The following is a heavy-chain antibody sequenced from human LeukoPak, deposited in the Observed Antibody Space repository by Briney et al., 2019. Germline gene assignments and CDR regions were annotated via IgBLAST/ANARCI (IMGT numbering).Heavy chain of an antibody. Sequence: GGSLRLSCAASGFTFSNYGMHWVRQAPGKGLEWVAVISYDGSNKYYADSVKGRFAISRDNSKNTLYLQMNSLRAEDTAVYYCAKDLPKITIFGALQHWGQGTLVTVSS. CDR1: GFTFSNYG. J-gene: IGHJ1*01. V-gene: IGHV3-30*18. CDR2: ISYDGSNK. CDR3: AKDLPKITIFGALQH. D-gene: IGHD3-3*01.